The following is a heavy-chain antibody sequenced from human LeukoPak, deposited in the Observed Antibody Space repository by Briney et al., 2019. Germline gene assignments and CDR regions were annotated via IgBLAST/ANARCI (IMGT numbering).Heavy chain of an antibody. J-gene: IGHJ6*02. V-gene: IGHV3-11*01. CDR3: ARFRGYSGSYPPYYYYGMDV. D-gene: IGHD3-10*01. CDR2: ISSSGSTI. Sequence: GGSLRLSCAASGFTFSDYYMSWIRQAPGKGLEWVSYISSSGSTIYYADSVKGRFTISRDNAKNSLYLQMNSLRAKDTAVYYCARFRGYSGSYPPYYYYGMDVWGQGTTVTVSS. CDR1: GFTFSDYY.